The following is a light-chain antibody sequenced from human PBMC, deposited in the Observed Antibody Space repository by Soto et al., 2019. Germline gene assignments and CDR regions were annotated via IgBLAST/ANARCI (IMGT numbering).Light chain of an antibody. Sequence: DIQMTQSPSSLSASVGDRVTITCRASQSISSYLNWYQQKPGKAPKLLIYAASSLQSGVPSRFSGSGSGTDFTLTISSLQPEDFATYYCQQSFSTPNRTFGQGTKVDIK. V-gene: IGKV1-39*01. CDR3: QQSFSTPNRT. CDR2: AAS. J-gene: IGKJ1*01. CDR1: QSISSY.